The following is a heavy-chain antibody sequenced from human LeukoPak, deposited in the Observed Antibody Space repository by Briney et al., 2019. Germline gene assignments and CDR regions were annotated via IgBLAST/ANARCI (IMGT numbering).Heavy chain of an antibody. CDR1: GYTFTGYY. Sequence: GASVKVSCKASGYTFTGYYMHWVRQAPGQGLEWMGWINPNSGGTNYAQKFQGRVTMTGDTSISTAYMELSRLRSDDTAVYYCARNSGRRVWGINLMPTWGKEPLVTASS. J-gene: IGHJ5*02. CDR2: INPNSGGT. V-gene: IGHV1-2*02. D-gene: IGHD3-16*01. CDR3: ARNSGRRVWGINLMPT.